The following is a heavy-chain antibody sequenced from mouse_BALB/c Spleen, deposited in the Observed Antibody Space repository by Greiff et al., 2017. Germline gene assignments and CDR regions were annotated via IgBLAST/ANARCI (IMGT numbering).Heavy chain of an antibody. Sequence: DVHLVESGGGLVKPGGSLKLSCAASGFTFSDYYMYWVRQTPEKRLEWVATISDGGSYTYYPDSVKGRFSISRDNAKNNLYLQMSSLKSEDTAMYYCARAPYYRHWFAYWGQGTLVTVSA. CDR3: ARAPYYRHWFAY. D-gene: IGHD2-14*01. CDR2: ISDGGSYT. CDR1: GFTFSDYY. V-gene: IGHV5-4*02. J-gene: IGHJ3*01.